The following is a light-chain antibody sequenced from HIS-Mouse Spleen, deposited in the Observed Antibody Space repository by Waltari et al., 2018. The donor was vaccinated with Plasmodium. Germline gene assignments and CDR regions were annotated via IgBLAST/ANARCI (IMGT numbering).Light chain of an antibody. V-gene: IGKV1-5*03. CDR1: QSISSW. Sequence: IKMTQPPSPLSASVGDRVPITCRASQSISSWLTWYQQKPGKAPKLLIYQASSLESGVPSRFSGSGSGTEFTLTISSLQPDDFATYYCQQYNSYSWTFGQGTKVEIK. CDR2: QAS. CDR3: QQYNSYSWT. J-gene: IGKJ1*01.